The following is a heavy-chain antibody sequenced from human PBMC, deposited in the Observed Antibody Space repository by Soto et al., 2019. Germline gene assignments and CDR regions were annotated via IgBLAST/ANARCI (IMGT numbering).Heavy chain of an antibody. D-gene: IGHD3-16*02. J-gene: IGHJ4*02. V-gene: IGHV3-9*01. CDR2: ISWNSGSI. CDR1: GFTFDDYA. Sequence: GGSLRLSCAASGFTFDDYAMHWVRQAPGKGLEWVSGISWNSGSIGYADSVKGRFTISRDNAKNSLYLQMNSLRAEDTALYYCAKASPEDLRLGELSLRNLPRVDYFDYWGQGTLVTVSS. CDR3: AKASPEDLRLGELSLRNLPRVDYFDY.